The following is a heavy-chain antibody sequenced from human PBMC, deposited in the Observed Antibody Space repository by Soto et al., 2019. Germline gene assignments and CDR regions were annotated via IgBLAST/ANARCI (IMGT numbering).Heavy chain of an antibody. CDR1: GFSLSTSGVG. V-gene: IGHV2-5*02. CDR2: IYWDDDK. Sequence: HITVKESGPTLVQPTQTLTLTCTFSGFSLSTSGVGVGWIRQPPVKALEWLALIYWDDDKRYSPSLKSRLTITKDTSKDHVVHTMTNMDPVDTATDYCAHRLMVTLFDPRAQGTTDTVS. J-gene: IGHJ5*02. CDR3: AHRLMVTLFDP. D-gene: IGHD5-18*01.